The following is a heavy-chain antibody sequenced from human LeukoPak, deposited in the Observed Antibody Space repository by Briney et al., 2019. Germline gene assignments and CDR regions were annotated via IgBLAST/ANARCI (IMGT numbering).Heavy chain of an antibody. Sequence: GESLRLSCEASGFSIDEYAMSWVRQAPGKGLEWVSSINWNGGSTGYADSVKGRFTISRDNAKKTLHLQMNSLRAEDTALFYCARGRDVVVVPAALDYWGQGTLVTVSS. CDR2: INWNGGST. CDR3: ARGRDVVVVPAALDY. CDR1: GFSIDEYA. V-gene: IGHV3-20*04. D-gene: IGHD2-2*01. J-gene: IGHJ4*02.